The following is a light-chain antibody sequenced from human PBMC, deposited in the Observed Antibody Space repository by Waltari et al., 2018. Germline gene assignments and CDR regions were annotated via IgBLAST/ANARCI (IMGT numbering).Light chain of an antibody. Sequence: EIVLTQSPATLSLSPGERATLSCRASQSVRKYLALYQQKPGQAPRLLIYDASNRATGIPARFSGSGSGTDFILTISSLEPEDFAVYYCQQRSTWPPFTFGPGTTLDI. CDR1: QSVRKY. CDR3: QQRSTWPPFT. V-gene: IGKV3-11*01. CDR2: DAS. J-gene: IGKJ3*01.